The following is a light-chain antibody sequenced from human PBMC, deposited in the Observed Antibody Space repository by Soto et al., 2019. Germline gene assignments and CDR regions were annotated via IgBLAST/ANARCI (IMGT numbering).Light chain of an antibody. CDR3: QQCNTYPIT. CDR1: QGISSA. Sequence: AIPLTQSPSSLSASVGDRVTFPCRTSQGISSALAWYQQKPGKAPKLLIYDASSLETGVPSTFSGSGSGTDFTLTISSLQPEDFATDYCQQCNTYPITFGQGTRLEIK. J-gene: IGKJ5*01. V-gene: IGKV1-13*02. CDR2: DAS.